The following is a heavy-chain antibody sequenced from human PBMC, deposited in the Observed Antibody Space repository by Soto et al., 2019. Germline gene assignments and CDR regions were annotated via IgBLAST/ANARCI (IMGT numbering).Heavy chain of an antibody. Sequence: EVHLLECGGGLVQPGGSLRLTCAAPGFTLSNYAMNWVRQAPGKGLEWVSVISGSGGSTYYADSVKGRFTISRDNSKNTLYLQMNSLRGEDTAVYYCARRSSGWYFDYWVQGTLVTVSS. CDR3: ARRSSGWYFDY. V-gene: IGHV3-23*01. D-gene: IGHD6-19*01. CDR1: GFTLSNYA. J-gene: IGHJ4*02. CDR2: ISGSGGST.